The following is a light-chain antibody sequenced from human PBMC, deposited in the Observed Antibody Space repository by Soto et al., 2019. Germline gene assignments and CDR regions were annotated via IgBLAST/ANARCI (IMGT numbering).Light chain of an antibody. CDR3: QQRSNWPRT. CDR1: QSVSSY. J-gene: IGKJ2*02. Sequence: EIVLTQSPATLSLSPGERATLSCRASQSVSSYLAWYQQKHGQAPRILIYDASTSATGIPARFSGSGSGTDFTLTISSLEPEDFSVYYCQQRSNWPRTFGQGTKLEIK. CDR2: DAS. V-gene: IGKV3-11*01.